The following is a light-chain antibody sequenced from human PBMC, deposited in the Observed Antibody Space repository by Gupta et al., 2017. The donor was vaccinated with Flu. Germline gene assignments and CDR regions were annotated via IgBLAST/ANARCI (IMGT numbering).Light chain of an antibody. V-gene: IGKV1-12*01. CDR2: AAS. Sequence: QITQSPPSVSASVGDRVTITCRASQDISRWLAWYQQKPGKAPKVLIYAASNLQSGDPSRFSGSGSGTDFTLTISSLQPDDVATYYCQQATSVPPFTFGPGTKVDIK. CDR3: QQATSVPPFT. CDR1: QDISRW. J-gene: IGKJ3*01.